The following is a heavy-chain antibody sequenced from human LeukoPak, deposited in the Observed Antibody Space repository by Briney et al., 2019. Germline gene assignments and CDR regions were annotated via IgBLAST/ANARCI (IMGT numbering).Heavy chain of an antibody. CDR1: GFNFGAYW. D-gene: IGHD5-24*01. V-gene: IGHV3-15*01. Sequence: GGSLRLSCASSGFNFGAYWMSWVRQAPGKGLEWVGRIKSKTDGGTTDYAAPVKGRFTISRDDSKNTLYLQMNSLKTEDTAVYYCTTETATISFDYWGQGTLVTVSS. CDR2: IKSKTDGGTT. CDR3: TTETATISFDY. J-gene: IGHJ4*02.